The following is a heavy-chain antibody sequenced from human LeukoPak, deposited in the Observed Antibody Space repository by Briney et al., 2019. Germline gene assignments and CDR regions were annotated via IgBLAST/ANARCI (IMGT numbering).Heavy chain of an antibody. Sequence: GGSLRLSCAASGFTFSSYWMSWVRQAPGKGLEWVANIKQDGSEKYYVDSVKGRFTISRDNAKNSLYLQMNSLRAEDMALYYCAKAADHTVTGSLDYWGQGTLVTVSS. CDR1: GFTFSSYW. V-gene: IGHV3-7*03. D-gene: IGHD3-10*01. CDR3: AKAADHTVTGSLDY. J-gene: IGHJ4*02. CDR2: IKQDGSEK.